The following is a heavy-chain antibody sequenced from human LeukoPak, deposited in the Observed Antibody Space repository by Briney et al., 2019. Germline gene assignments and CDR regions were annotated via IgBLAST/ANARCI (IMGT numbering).Heavy chain of an antibody. V-gene: IGHV4-39*01. CDR2: IYYSGST. CDR3: ARRPIVGSTGFYFDP. J-gene: IGHJ5*02. CDR1: GGSISTSSYY. Sequence: SETLSLTCTVSGGSISTSSYYWGWIRQPPGKGLECIGNIYYSGSTYYNPSLKSRVTISLDTSKNQFSLKLSSVTAADTAVYYCARRPIVGSTGFYFDPWGPGTLVTVSS. D-gene: IGHD1-26*01.